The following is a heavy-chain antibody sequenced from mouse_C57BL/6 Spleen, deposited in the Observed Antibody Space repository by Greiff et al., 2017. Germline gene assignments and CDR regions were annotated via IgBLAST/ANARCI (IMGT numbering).Heavy chain of an antibody. V-gene: IGHV1-85*01. J-gene: IGHJ4*01. CDR3: ARNDGYYDYYAMDY. D-gene: IGHD2-3*01. Sequence: VMLVESGPELVKPGASVKLSCKASGYTFTSYDINWVKQRPGQGLEWIGWIYPRDGSTKYNEKFKGKATLTVDTSSSTAYMELHSLTSEDSAVYFCARNDGYYDYYAMDYWGQGTSVTVSS. CDR2: IYPRDGST. CDR1: GYTFTSYD.